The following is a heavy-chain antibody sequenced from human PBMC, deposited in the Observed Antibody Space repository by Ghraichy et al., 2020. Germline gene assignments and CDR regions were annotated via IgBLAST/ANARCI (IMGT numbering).Heavy chain of an antibody. V-gene: IGHV3-20*04. CDR3: ARRYTGTYYSLFDY. CDR1: GFNFRDHG. D-gene: IGHD3-10*01. CDR2: INKNADST. Sequence: GESLNISCVASGFNFRDHGMGWVRQGPEKGLEWVSGINKNADSTNYADSVKGRFTISRDNAKNALYLQMHSLRADDTALYFCARRYTGTYYSLFDYWGQGTPFTVSS. J-gene: IGHJ4*02.